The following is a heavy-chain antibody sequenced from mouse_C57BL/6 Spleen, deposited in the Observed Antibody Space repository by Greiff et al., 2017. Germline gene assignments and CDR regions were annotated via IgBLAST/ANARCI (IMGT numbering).Heavy chain of an antibody. CDR1: GYTFTSYW. CDR3: ASRLITTVGEVYYAMEN. J-gene: IGHJ4*01. D-gene: IGHD1-1*01. CDR2: IDPSDSYT. Sequence: QVQLQQPGAELVRPGTSVKLSCKASGYTFTSYWMHWVKQRPGQGLEWIGVIDPSDSYTNYNQKFKGKATLTVDTSSSTAYMQLSSLTSEDSAVYYCASRLITTVGEVYYAMENWGEGTSVTVST. V-gene: IGHV1-59*01.